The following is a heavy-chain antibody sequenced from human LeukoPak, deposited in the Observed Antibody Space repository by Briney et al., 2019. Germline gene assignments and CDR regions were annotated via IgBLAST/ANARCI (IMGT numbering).Heavy chain of an antibody. CDR3: ARDRSSSFPYYYYMDV. CDR1: GGSISSHDCY. D-gene: IGHD6-6*01. J-gene: IGHJ6*03. Sequence: SETLSLTCTVSGGSISSHDCYWGWIRQPPGRGLEWIGSICYSGNTHYNPSLKSRVTISVDTSKNQFSLKLSSVTAADTAVYYCARDRSSSFPYYYYMDVWGKGTTVTVSS. CDR2: ICYSGNT. V-gene: IGHV4-39*07.